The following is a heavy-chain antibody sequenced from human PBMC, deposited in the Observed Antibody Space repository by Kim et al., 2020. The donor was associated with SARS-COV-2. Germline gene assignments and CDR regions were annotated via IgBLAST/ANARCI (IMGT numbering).Heavy chain of an antibody. J-gene: IGHJ4*02. Sequence: GGSLRLSCSVSGFTFRNYNMNWVRQPPGKGLEYVSGITTNGGSTYYADSVKGRFTISRDNTQNTLFLQMSDLRLEDTAVYYCVKGFGDSWGYWGQGTLVT. D-gene: IGHD4-17*01. CDR3: VKGFGDSWGY. V-gene: IGHV3-64D*06. CDR2: ITTNGGST. CDR1: GFTFRNYN.